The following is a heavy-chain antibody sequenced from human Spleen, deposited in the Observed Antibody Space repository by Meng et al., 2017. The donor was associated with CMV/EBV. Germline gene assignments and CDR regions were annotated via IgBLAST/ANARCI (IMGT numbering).Heavy chain of an antibody. J-gene: IGHJ3*02. V-gene: IGHV3-23*01. CDR3: AKEVFRGAFSAFDI. Sequence: LSLTCAASGFTVSSNYMSWVRQAPGKGLEWVSTITGSGGSTSYADSVEGRFTISRDNSEKMVHLQMNSLRVEDTAVYYCAKEVFRGAFSAFDIWGQGTMVTVSS. CDR1: GFTVSSNY. CDR2: ITGSGGST. D-gene: IGHD3-10*01.